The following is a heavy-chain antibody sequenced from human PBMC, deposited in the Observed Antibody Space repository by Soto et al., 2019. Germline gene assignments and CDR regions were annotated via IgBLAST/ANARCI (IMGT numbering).Heavy chain of an antibody. J-gene: IGHJ4*02. CDR1: GGTFSSYT. D-gene: IGHD6-13*01. CDR3: ARDRSRSWYFDY. Sequence: QVQLVQSGAEVKKPGSSVKVCCKASGGTFSSYTISWVRQAPGQGLEWMGRIIPILGIANYAQKFQGRVTITADKSTSTAYMELSSLRSEDTAVYYCARDRSRSWYFDYWGQGTLVTVSS. V-gene: IGHV1-69*08. CDR2: IIPILGIA.